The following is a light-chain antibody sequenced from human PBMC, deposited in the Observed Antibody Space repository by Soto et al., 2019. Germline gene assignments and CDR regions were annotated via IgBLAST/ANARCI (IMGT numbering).Light chain of an antibody. Sequence: EIVVTQSPGTLSLFPGERGTLSCRASQSVSRNNLAWYQQRPGQPPRLFIYGASSRAPGIPDGFSGSGSGTDFTLTIITLEPEDSAVYFCQQYDRPPYSFGQGTKLEIE. CDR2: GAS. CDR1: QSVSRNN. V-gene: IGKV3-20*01. CDR3: QQYDRPPYS. J-gene: IGKJ2*01.